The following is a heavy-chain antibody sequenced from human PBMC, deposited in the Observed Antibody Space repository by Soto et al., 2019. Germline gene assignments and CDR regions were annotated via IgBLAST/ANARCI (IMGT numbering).Heavy chain of an antibody. CDR1: GYTFTSYG. J-gene: IGHJ5*02. CDR2: ISAYNGNT. V-gene: IGHV1-18*01. Sequence: ASVKVSCKASGYTFTSYGISWVRQAPGQGLEWMGWISAYNGNTNYAQKLQGRVTMTTDTSTSTAYMELRSLRSDDTAVYYCARVIGTGYYNDNCFDPWGQGTLVTVSS. CDR3: ARVIGTGYYNDNCFDP. D-gene: IGHD3-9*01.